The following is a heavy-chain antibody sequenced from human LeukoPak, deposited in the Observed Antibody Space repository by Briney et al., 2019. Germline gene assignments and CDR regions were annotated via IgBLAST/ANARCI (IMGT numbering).Heavy chain of an antibody. CDR3: ARDGHYYGSGSYFRY. CDR2: ISSSGSTI. Sequence: GGSVILSCAASGFTFSDYYMSWIRQAPGKGLEWVSYISSSGSTIYYADSVKGRFTISRDNAKNSLYLQMNSLRAEDTAVYYCARDGHYYGSGSYFRYWGQRTLVTVSS. V-gene: IGHV3-11*04. CDR1: GFTFSDYY. J-gene: IGHJ4*02. D-gene: IGHD3-10*01.